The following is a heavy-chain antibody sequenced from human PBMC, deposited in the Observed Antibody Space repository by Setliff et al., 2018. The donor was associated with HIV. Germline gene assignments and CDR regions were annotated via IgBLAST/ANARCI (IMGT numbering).Heavy chain of an antibody. Sequence: ASVKVSCKASGYSFARYGLSWVRQAPGQGLEWMGWISGFNGNTKYAQKFQGRVTMTTDTSTSTAYMDLRSLRSDDTAVYYCAKCSEMLGTPATSSGYYCGWFDPWGQGTLVTVSS. CDR3: AKCSEMLGTPATSSGYYCGWFDP. CDR1: GYSFARYG. CDR2: ISGFNGNT. D-gene: IGHD3-22*01. V-gene: IGHV1-18*01. J-gene: IGHJ5*02.